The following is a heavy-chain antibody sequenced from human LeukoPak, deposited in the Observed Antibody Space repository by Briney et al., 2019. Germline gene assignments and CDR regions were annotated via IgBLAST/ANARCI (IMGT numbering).Heavy chain of an antibody. V-gene: IGHV1-18*01. CDR2: ISAYNGNT. J-gene: IGHJ5*02. CDR1: GYTFTGYG. D-gene: IGHD6-19*01. CDR3: ARVWVAAVEAGNWFDP. Sequence: GASVKVSCKASGYTFTGYGISWVRQAPGQGLEWMGWISAYNGNTNYAQKLQGRVTMTTDTSTSTAYMELRSLRSDDTAVYYCARVWVAAVEAGNWFDPWGQGTLVTVSS.